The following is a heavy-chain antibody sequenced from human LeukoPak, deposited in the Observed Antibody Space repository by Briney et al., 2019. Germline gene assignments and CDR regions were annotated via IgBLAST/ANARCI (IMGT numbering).Heavy chain of an antibody. CDR2: TYYSGST. CDR3: AKTSGYVPRGVDY. CDR1: GGSMSSYY. Sequence: SETLSLTCTVSGGSMSSYYWSWIRQPPGKGLEWIGYTYYSGSTNYNPSLKSRVTISGDTSKNHFSLKLSSVTAADTAVYYCAKTSGYVPRGVDYWGQGTLVTVSS. J-gene: IGHJ4*02. D-gene: IGHD3-22*01. V-gene: IGHV4-59*12.